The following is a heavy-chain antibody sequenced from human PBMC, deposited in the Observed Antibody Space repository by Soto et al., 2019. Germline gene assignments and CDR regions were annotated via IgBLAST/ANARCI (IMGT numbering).Heavy chain of an antibody. CDR1: GGSFSGYD. V-gene: IGHV4-34*01. D-gene: IGHD6-19*01. J-gene: IGHJ3*02. CDR3: ARKRNGGQCLVRFAFDI. Sequence: QVQLQQWGAGLLKPSETLSLTCAVYGGSFSGYDWSWIRQPPGKGLEWIGEINHSGSTNYNPSLKSRVTISVDTSKNQFSLKLSSVTAADTAVYSCARKRNGGQCLVRFAFDIWGQGTMVTVSS. CDR2: INHSGST.